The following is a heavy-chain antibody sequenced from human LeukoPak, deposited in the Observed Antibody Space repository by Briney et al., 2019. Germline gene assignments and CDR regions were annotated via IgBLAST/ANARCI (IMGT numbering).Heavy chain of an antibody. Sequence: PGGSLRLSCAASGFTFSSYSMNWVRQAPGKGLEWVSFISSSSSYIYYADSVKGRFTISRDNAKNSPYLQMNSLRAEDTAVYYCARVGGDGYNTDYWGQGTLVTVSS. V-gene: IGHV3-21*01. D-gene: IGHD5-24*01. CDR1: GFTFSSYS. J-gene: IGHJ4*02. CDR2: ISSSSSYI. CDR3: ARVGGDGYNTDY.